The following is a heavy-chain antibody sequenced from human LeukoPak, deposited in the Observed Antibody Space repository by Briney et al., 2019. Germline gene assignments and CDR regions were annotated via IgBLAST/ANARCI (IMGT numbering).Heavy chain of an antibody. Sequence: ASVKVSCKASGYPFTGYYVHWVRQAPGHGLEWMGWINTNTGNPMYAQGFTGRFVFSLDTSVSTAYLQISSLKAEDTAVYYCARSSGSDHWGQGTLVTVSS. CDR3: ARSSGSDH. CDR2: INTNTGNP. V-gene: IGHV7-4-1*02. CDR1: GYPFTGYY. J-gene: IGHJ4*02. D-gene: IGHD3-22*01.